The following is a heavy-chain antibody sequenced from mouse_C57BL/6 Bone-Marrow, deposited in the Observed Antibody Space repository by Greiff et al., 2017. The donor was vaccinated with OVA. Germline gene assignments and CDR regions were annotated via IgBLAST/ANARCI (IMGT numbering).Heavy chain of an antibody. CDR3: TALGSAWFAY. D-gene: IGHD1-1*01. J-gene: IGHJ3*01. Sequence: LQQSGGGLVQPGGSMKLSCGASGFTFSNYWMNWVRQSPEKGLEWVAQIRLKSDNYATHYAESVKGRLTISRDDSKSSVYLQMNNLRADDSGIYSCTALGSAWFAYWGQGPLVTVSA. V-gene: IGHV6-3*01. CDR1: GFTFSNYW. CDR2: IRLKSDNYAT.